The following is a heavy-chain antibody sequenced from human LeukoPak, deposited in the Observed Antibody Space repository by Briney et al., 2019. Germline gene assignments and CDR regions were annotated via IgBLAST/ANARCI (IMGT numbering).Heavy chain of an antibody. CDR3: ARTQQWLVREHYYYGMDV. Sequence: PGGSLRLSCAASGFTFSSYAMHWVRQAPGKGLEWVAVISYDGSNKYYADSVKGRFTISRDNSKNTLYVQMNSLRAEDTAVYYCARTQQWLVREHYYYGMDVWGQGTTVTVSS. D-gene: IGHD6-19*01. V-gene: IGHV3-30-3*01. CDR1: GFTFSSYA. J-gene: IGHJ6*02. CDR2: ISYDGSNK.